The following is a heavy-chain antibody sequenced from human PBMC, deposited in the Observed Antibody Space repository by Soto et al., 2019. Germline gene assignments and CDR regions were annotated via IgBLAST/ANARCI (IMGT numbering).Heavy chain of an antibody. V-gene: IGHV3-30*18. CDR2: ISYDGSNK. CDR1: GFTFSSYG. Sequence: GGSLRLSXAASGFTFSSYGMHWVRQAPGKGLEWVAVISYDGSNKYYADSVKGRFTISRDNSKNTLYLQMNSLRAEDTAVYYCAKDPAPYSSSSGNYFDYWGQGTLVTVSS. D-gene: IGHD6-6*01. CDR3: AKDPAPYSSSSGNYFDY. J-gene: IGHJ4*02.